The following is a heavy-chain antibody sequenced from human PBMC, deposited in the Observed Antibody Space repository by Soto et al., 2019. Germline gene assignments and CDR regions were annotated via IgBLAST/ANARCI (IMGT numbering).Heavy chain of an antibody. D-gene: IGHD3-16*01. V-gene: IGHV4-4*02. CDR3: ATWGSTAFDI. J-gene: IGHJ3*02. CDR2: TYHSGNT. CDR1: RGSMSSSDW. Sequence: QLQESGPGLVEPSGTLSLTCAVSRGSMSSSDWWCWVRQAPGKGLEWIGETYHSGNTNYNPSLKSRVTLSVGNSENQFSLTLTSVTAADTGVYYCATWGSTAFDIWGQGTMVTVSS.